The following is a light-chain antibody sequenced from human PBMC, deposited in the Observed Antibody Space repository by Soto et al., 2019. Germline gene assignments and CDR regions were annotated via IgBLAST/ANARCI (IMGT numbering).Light chain of an antibody. CDR1: QSVDNKY. CDR2: AAS. CDR3: QQYGYSSWT. V-gene: IGKV3-20*01. Sequence: EIVLTQSPGTLSLSPGERATLSCRASQSVDNKYLAWYQQRPGQAPRILIFAASSRATGIPDRFSGSGFGTDMTLTISRLQPGDFAVYYCQQYGYSSWTFGQGTKVEIK. J-gene: IGKJ1*01.